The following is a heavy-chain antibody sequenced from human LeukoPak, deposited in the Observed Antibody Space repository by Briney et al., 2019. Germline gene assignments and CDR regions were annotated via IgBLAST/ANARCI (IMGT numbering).Heavy chain of an antibody. CDR2: ISSSGSYI. CDR3: ARDPYYGSNSRYYYYYGMDV. V-gene: IGHV3-21*01. J-gene: IGHJ6*02. D-gene: IGHD4-23*01. Sequence: GGSLRLSCAASGFTFSSYSMNWVRQAPGKGLEWVSSISSSGSYIYYADSVKGRFTISRDNAKNSLYLQINSLKAEDRVVYYCARDPYYGSNSRYYYYYGMDVWGQGTTVTVSS. CDR1: GFTFSSYS.